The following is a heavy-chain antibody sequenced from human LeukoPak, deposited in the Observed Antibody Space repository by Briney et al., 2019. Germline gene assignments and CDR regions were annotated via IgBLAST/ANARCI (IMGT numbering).Heavy chain of an antibody. J-gene: IGHJ4*02. CDR2: IIPIFGTA. CDR3: ARERSLTGTTLYY. CDR1: GGTFSSYA. D-gene: IGHD1-7*01. V-gene: IGHV1-69*13. Sequence: GASVKVSCKASGGTFSSYAISWVRQAPGQGLEWTGGIIPIFGTANYAQKFQGRVTITADESTSTAYMELSSLRSEDTAVYYCARERSLTGTTLYYWGQGTLVTVSS.